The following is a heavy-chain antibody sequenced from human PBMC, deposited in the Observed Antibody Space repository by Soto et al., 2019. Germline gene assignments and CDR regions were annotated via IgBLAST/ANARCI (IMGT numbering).Heavy chain of an antibody. J-gene: IGHJ4*01. CDR3: SRGTSIPASGDY. Sequence: QVQLVQSGAEVKKPGASVKVSCKASGYTFTNYGINWVRQAPGQGLEWLGWDSAYNGERRYAQRVQARVIMTTDTSTTTAYMELRSLRSDATAVYYCSRGTSIPASGDYWGQGTLVTVSS. D-gene: IGHD6-6*01. CDR1: GYTFTNYG. V-gene: IGHV1-18*01. CDR2: DSAYNGER.